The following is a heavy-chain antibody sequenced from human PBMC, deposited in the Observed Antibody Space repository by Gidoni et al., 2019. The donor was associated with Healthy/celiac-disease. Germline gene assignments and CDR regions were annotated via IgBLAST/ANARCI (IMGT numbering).Heavy chain of an antibody. V-gene: IGHV1-46*03. D-gene: IGHD3-10*01. CDR3: ARDPPYGSGSYYTGPDYYGMDV. J-gene: IGHJ6*02. CDR1: GYTFTRYY. Sequence: QVQLVQSGAEVKKPGASVKVSCKASGYTFTRYYIHGVRRAPGQGLEWMGIINLSGGSTSYAQKFQGRVTMTRDTSTSTVYMELSSLRSEDTAVYYCARDPPYGSGSYYTGPDYYGMDVWGQGTTVTVSS. CDR2: INLSGGST.